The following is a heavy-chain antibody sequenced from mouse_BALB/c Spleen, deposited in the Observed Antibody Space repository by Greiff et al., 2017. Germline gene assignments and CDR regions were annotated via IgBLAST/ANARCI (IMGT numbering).Heavy chain of an antibody. D-gene: IGHD2-4*01. J-gene: IGHJ4*01. V-gene: IGHV1-31*01. CDR2: INPYNGAT. CDR3: ARNDYDVRGDY. Sequence: EVQRVESGPELVKPGASVKISCKASGYSFTGYYMHWVKQSHVKSLEWIGRINPYNGATSYNQNFKDKASLTVDKSSSTAYMELHSLTSEDSAVYYCARNDYDVRGDYWGQGTSVTVSS. CDR1: GYSFTGYY.